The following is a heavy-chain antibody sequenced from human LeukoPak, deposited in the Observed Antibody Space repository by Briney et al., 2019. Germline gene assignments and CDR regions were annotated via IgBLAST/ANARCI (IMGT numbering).Heavy chain of an antibody. V-gene: IGHV1-69*05. CDR2: IIPIFGTA. CDR1: GGTFISYA. D-gene: IGHD3-10*01. CDR3: ARDHTTGNAFDI. Sequence: GASVKVSCKASGGTFISYAISWVRQAPGKGLDWMGGIIPIFGTANYAQKFQGRVTITTDESTSTAYMELSSLRSEDTAVYYCARDHTTGNAFDIWGQGTMVTVSS. J-gene: IGHJ3*02.